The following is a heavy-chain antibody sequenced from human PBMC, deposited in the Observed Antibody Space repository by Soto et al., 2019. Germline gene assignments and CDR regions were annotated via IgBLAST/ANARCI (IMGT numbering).Heavy chain of an antibody. V-gene: IGHV3-15*07. CDR1: GFTFSNAW. CDR3: VRLRSHLGGYDYDY. CDR2: IKSKTDGGTT. Sequence: PGGSLRLSCAASGFTFSNAWINWVRQAPGKGLEWVGRIKSKTDGGTTDFAAPVQGRFTISRDDSKNSLYLQMNSLKTEDTAVYYCVRLRSHLGGYDYDYWGQGTLVTVSS. D-gene: IGHD5-12*01. J-gene: IGHJ4*02.